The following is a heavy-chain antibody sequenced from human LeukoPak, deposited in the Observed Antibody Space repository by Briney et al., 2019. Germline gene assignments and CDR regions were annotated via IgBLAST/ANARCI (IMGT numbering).Heavy chain of an antibody. CDR1: GGTFSSYA. CDR3: AREWELLGGYYFDS. CDR2: IIPIFGTA. D-gene: IGHD1-26*01. J-gene: IGHJ4*02. Sequence: SVKVSCKASGGTFSSYAISWVRQAPGQGLEWMGGIIPIFGTANYAQKFQGRVTIITDESTTTAYMELSSLTSEDTAVYYCAREWELLGGYYFDSWGQGTLVTVSS. V-gene: IGHV1-69*05.